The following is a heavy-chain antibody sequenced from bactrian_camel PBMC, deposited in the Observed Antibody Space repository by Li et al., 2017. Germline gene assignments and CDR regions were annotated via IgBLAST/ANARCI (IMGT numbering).Heavy chain of an antibody. J-gene: IGHJ4*01. CDR1: GFTASSFG. Sequence: HVQLVESGGGLVQPGGSLRLSCAASGFTASSFGMNWVRQAPGKGLEWVSAIGSDGRTYYADSVKGRFTISRDNAKNTLYLQMNSLKSEDTALYYCASGTWEYMYWGQGTQVTVS. V-gene: IGHV3S1*01. CDR2: IGSDGRT. CDR3: ASGTWEYMY. D-gene: IGHD1*01.